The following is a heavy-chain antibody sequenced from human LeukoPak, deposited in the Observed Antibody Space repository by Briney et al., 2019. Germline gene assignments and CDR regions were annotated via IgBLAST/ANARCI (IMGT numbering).Heavy chain of an antibody. CDR3: AKVTGVSGWNSDS. CDR1: GFTFDDYA. D-gene: IGHD6-19*01. Sequence: GGSLRLSCAASGFTFDDYAMHWVRQAPGKGLEWVSGISWNSGSIGYADSVKGRFTISRDNAKNSLYLQMNSLRAEDTAIYYCAKVTGVSGWNSDSWGQGTRVTVSS. J-gene: IGHJ4*02. CDR2: ISWNSGSI. V-gene: IGHV3-9*01.